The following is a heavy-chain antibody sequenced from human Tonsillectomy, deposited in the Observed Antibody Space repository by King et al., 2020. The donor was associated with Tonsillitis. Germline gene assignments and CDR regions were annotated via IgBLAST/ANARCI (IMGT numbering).Heavy chain of an antibody. CDR2: IRTLVYTK. V-gene: IGHV3-11*01. CDR1: GFTFTDYY. D-gene: IGHD5-24*01. J-gene: IGHJ4*02. Sequence: VQLVESGGGLFKPGESLRLSCAASGFTFTDYYMSWSRQAPGKGLAWVLHIRTLVYTKFYSDSVKGRFAISRDNTQNFLYLQMNSLRAEDTAVYYCARYGYSSSFFDFWGQGTLVTVSS. CDR3: ARYGYSSSFFDF.